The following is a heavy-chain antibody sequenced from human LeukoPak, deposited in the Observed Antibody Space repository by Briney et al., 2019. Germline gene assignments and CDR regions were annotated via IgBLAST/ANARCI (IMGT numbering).Heavy chain of an antibody. Sequence: SETLSLTCTVSGGSISSYYWSWIRQPPGKGLEWIGYIYYSGSTNYNPSLKSRVTISVDTSKNQFSLKLSSVTAADTAVYYCARDLYSYGPAGFDHWGQGTLGTASS. V-gene: IGHV4-59*01. CDR3: ARDLYSYGPAGFDH. J-gene: IGHJ5*02. CDR2: IYYSGST. D-gene: IGHD5-18*01. CDR1: GGSISSYY.